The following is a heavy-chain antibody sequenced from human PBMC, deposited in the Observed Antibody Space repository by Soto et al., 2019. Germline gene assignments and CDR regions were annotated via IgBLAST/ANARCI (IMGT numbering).Heavy chain of an antibody. D-gene: IGHD5-12*01. J-gene: IGHJ4*02. CDR1: GYTFTGYY. CDR3: ARVGRDGYNFDY. V-gene: IGHV1-18*04. CDR2: ISAYNGNT. Sequence: ASVKVSCKASGYTFTGYYMHWVRQAPGQGLEWMGWISAYNGNTNYAQKLQGRVTMTTDTSTSTAYMELRSLRSDDTAVYYCARVGRDGYNFDYWGQGTLVTVSS.